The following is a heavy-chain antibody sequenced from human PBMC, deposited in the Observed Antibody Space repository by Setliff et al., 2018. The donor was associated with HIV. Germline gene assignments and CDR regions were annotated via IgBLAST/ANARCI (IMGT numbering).Heavy chain of an antibody. Sequence: TLSLTCKVSGGSISSYYWSWIRQPPGKGLEWIGYIYYSGSTNYNPSLRSRVTISVDTSKNLFSLKLSSVTAADTAVYYCARGYGAAGGGYWGQEPWSPSPQ. D-gene: IGHD6-25*01. V-gene: IGHV4-59*08. CDR3: ARGYGAAGGGY. J-gene: IGHJ4*01. CDR2: IYYSGST. CDR1: GGSISSYY.